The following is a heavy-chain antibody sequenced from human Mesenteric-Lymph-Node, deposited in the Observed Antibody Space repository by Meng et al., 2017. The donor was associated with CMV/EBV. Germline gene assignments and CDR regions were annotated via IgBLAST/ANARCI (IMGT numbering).Heavy chain of an antibody. CDR1: GYPLTELS. CDR2: FDPEDGET. V-gene: IGHV1-24*01. CDR3: ARGYHDILTGYYMFDY. Sequence: SGYPLTELSMHWVRQAPGKGLEWMGGFDPEDGETIYAQKFQGRVTMTEDTSTDTAYMELSSLRSEDTAVYYCARGYHDILTGYYMFDYWGQGTLVTVSS. D-gene: IGHD3-9*01. J-gene: IGHJ4*02.